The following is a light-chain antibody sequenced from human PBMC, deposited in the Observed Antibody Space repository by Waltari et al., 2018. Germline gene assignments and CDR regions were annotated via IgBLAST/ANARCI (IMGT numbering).Light chain of an antibody. V-gene: IGKV3-11*01. Sequence: EIVLTQSPATLSLSPGERATLSCRASQSISSNLGWYQQKPGQAPRLLIHEASKRATGIPARFLGRGSWTDFPLTISSLEAEDFAVYYCQQRTSWPLTFGGGTRVEVK. CDR3: QQRTSWPLT. CDR1: QSISSN. J-gene: IGKJ4*01. CDR2: EAS.